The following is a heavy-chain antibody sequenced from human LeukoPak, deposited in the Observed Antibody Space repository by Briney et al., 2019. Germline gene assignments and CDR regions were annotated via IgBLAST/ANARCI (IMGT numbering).Heavy chain of an antibody. J-gene: IGHJ4*02. D-gene: IGHD5-12*01. CDR3: ARALVPYSDYDDF. CDR2: VNPYSGDI. V-gene: IGHV1-2*02. Sequence: ASXKVSCKTSGYTFTGYYVHWVRQAPGKGVEGIGWVNPYSGDINYAQRFQGRVSMTRDTSISTAYLELSRLISDDTAVYYCARALVPYSDYDDFWGQGTLVTVSS. CDR1: GYTFTGYY.